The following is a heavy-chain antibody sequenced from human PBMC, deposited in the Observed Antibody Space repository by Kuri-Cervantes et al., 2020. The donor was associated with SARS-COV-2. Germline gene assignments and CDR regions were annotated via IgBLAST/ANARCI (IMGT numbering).Heavy chain of an antibody. CDR2: IIPIFGTA. D-gene: IGHD3-16*01. CDR1: GCTFSSYP. J-gene: IGHJ4*02. CDR3: AREGLRGVGEPKYFDY. V-gene: IGHV1-69*05. Sequence: SVKVSCKASGCTFSSYPISWVRQAPGQGLEWVGGIIPIFGTANYAQKFQGRVTITTDESTSTAYMELSSLRTEDTAVYYCAREGLRGVGEPKYFDYWGQGTLVTVSS.